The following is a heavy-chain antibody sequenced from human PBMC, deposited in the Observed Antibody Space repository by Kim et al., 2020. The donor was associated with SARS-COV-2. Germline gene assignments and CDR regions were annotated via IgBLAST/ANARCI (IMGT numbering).Heavy chain of an antibody. CDR1: GYTFTSYA. D-gene: IGHD3-10*01. CDR3: ARDRFGEFSFGQYGMDV. J-gene: IGHJ6*02. Sequence: ASVKVSCKASGYTFTSYAMHWVRQAPGQRLEWMGWINAGNGNTKYSQKFQGRVTITRDTSASTAYMELSSLRSEDTAVYYCARDRFGEFSFGQYGMDVWGQGATVTVSS. CDR2: INAGNGNT. V-gene: IGHV1-3*01.